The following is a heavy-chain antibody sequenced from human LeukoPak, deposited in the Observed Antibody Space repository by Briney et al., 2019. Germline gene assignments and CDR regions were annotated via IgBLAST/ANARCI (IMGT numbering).Heavy chain of an antibody. D-gene: IGHD1-1*01. Sequence: GGSLRLSCAASGFTISNYAVSWVRQAPGKGLEWVSGISGSGANSYYADSVKGRFTISRDNSRNTLYLQMNSLRADDTAVYYCARALSQQLIRYSQDWGQGTLVTVSS. CDR3: ARALSQQLIRYSQD. J-gene: IGHJ1*01. V-gene: IGHV3-23*01. CDR1: GFTISNYA. CDR2: ISGSGANS.